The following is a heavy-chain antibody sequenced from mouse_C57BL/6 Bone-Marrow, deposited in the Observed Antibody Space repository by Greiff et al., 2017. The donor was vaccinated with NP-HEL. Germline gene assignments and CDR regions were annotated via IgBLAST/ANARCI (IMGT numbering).Heavy chain of an antibody. V-gene: IGHV1-7*01. J-gene: IGHJ3*01. CDR1: GYTFTSYW. Sequence: QVQLQQSGAELAKPGASVKLSCKASGYTFTSYWMHWVKQRPGQGLEWIGYINPSSGYTKYNQKFKDKATLNAEKSSSTAYMPLSSLTYEDSAVYSCERFSSLYDDYEVWFGYWGQGTLVTVSA. CDR3: ERFSSLYDDYEVWFGY. CDR2: INPSSGYT. D-gene: IGHD2-4*01.